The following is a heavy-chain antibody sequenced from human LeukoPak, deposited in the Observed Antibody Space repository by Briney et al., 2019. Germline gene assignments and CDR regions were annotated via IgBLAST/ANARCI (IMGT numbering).Heavy chain of an antibody. CDR3: AKDSGVGMATTFSILDI. CDR2: INSDGSST. CDR1: GFTFSSYW. J-gene: IGHJ3*02. V-gene: IGHV3-74*01. D-gene: IGHD5-24*01. Sequence: PGGSLRLSCAASGFTFSSYWMHWVRQAPGKGLVWVSRINSDGSSTSYADSVKGRFTISRDNSKNTLYLQMNSLRAEDTAVYYCAKDSGVGMATTFSILDIWGQGTVVTVSS.